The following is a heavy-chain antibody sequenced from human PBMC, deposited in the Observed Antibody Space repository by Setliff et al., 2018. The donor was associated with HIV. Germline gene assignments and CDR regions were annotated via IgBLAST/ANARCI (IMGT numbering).Heavy chain of an antibody. CDR3: TRDWCSSTSCYVGN. CDR1: GFNFADYG. Sequence: GGSLRLSCTGSGFNFADYGISWFRQAPGKGLAWVSFIRSKAHGGTAEYAASVKGRFTISRDDSKSIAYQQMNSLKTEDTAVYYCTRDWCSSTSCYVGNWGQGTLVTVSS. V-gene: IGHV3-49*03. D-gene: IGHD2-2*01. CDR2: IRSKAHGGTA. J-gene: IGHJ4*02.